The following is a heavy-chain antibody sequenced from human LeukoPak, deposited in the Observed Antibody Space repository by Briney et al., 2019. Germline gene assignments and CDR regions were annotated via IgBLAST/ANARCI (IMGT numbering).Heavy chain of an antibody. Sequence: ASVKVSCKASGYTFTSYAMHWVRQAPGQGLEWMGWISAYNGNTNYAQKLQGRVTMTTDTSTSTAYMELRSLGSDDTAVYYCARVDPGNYYAFDFWGQGTKVTVSS. CDR1: GYTFTSYA. J-gene: IGHJ3*01. D-gene: IGHD1-26*01. CDR2: ISAYNGNT. CDR3: ARVDPGNYYAFDF. V-gene: IGHV1-18*01.